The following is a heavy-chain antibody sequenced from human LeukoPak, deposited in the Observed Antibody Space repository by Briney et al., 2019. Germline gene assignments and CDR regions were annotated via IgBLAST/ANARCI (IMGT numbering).Heavy chain of an antibody. D-gene: IGHD3-22*01. CDR3: AINYYDSSGTRVGAFDI. CDR1: GFTVSSNY. J-gene: IGHJ3*02. Sequence: GGSLRLSCAASGFTVSSNYMSWVRQAPGKGLEWVSVVYSGGSTYYADSVKGRFTISRDNSKNTLYLQMNSLRAEDTAVYYCAINYYDSSGTRVGAFDIWGQGTMVTVSS. CDR2: VYSGGST. V-gene: IGHV3-53*01.